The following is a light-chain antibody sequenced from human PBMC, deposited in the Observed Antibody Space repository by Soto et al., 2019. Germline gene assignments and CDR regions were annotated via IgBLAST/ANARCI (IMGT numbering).Light chain of an antibody. Sequence: EIVLTQSPATLSLSPGERATLSCRASQSVSSYLAWYQQKPGQAPRLLIYDASNRATGIPARFSGSGSGTDFTLTSSSLGPEDFAVYYCQHRSSWSTLGQGTRLEI. CDR1: QSVSSY. CDR2: DAS. J-gene: IGKJ5*01. V-gene: IGKV3-11*01. CDR3: QHRSSWST.